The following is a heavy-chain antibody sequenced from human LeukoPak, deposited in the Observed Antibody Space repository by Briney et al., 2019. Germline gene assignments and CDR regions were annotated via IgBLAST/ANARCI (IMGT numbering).Heavy chain of an antibody. CDR3: ARDGGYCSSTSCIPMAFDI. CDR2: IIPNFGTA. J-gene: IGHJ3*02. V-gene: IGHV1-69*05. Sequence: ASVKVSCKASGGTFSSYAISWVRQAPGQGLEWMGGIIPNFGTANYAQKFQGRVTITTDESTSTAYMELSSLRSEDTAVYYCARDGGYCSSTSCIPMAFDIWGQGTMVTVSS. D-gene: IGHD2-2*01. CDR1: GGTFSSYA.